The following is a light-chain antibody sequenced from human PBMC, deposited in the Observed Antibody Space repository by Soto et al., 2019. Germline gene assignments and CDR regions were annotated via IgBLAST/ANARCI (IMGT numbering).Light chain of an antibody. V-gene: IGKV3-20*01. CDR2: VAA. Sequence: EIVLTQSPGTLSLSPGERATLSCRASQSVSSSYLAWYQQKPGQAPRLLIYVAASRATGIPDRFSGSGAGTNFTLTISRLEPEDCAVYYCQQYGRTFGQGTKVEIK. J-gene: IGKJ1*01. CDR1: QSVSSSY. CDR3: QQYGRT.